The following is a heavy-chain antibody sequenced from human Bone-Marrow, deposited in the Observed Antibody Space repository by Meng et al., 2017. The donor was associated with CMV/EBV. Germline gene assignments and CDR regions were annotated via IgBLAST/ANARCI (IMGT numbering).Heavy chain of an antibody. CDR2: IRYDGSNK. CDR1: GLTFSSYG. J-gene: IGHJ4*02. D-gene: IGHD6-19*01. Sequence: GESLKISCAASGLTFSSYGMHWVRQAPGKGLEWVAFIRYDGSNKYYVDSVKGRFTISRDNSKNTLYLQMNSLRPEDTAMYYCAKSRSPPKKVVAGPLDYWGQGTVVPVSS. V-gene: IGHV3-30*02. CDR3: AKSRSPPKKVVAGPLDY.